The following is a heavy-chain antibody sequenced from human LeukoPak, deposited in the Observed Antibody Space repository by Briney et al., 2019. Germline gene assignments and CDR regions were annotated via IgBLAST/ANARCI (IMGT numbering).Heavy chain of an antibody. V-gene: IGHV4-4*07. CDR3: ARSPVVIYHYFDY. Sequence: SETLSLTCTVPGGSISSYYWSWIRQPAGQGLKWIGRIYSSGSTNYDPSFESRVTMSVDTSKNQFSLRLSSVTAADTAVYYCARSPVVIYHYFDYWGQGTLVTV. J-gene: IGHJ4*02. D-gene: IGHD2/OR15-2a*01. CDR2: IYSSGST. CDR1: GGSISSYY.